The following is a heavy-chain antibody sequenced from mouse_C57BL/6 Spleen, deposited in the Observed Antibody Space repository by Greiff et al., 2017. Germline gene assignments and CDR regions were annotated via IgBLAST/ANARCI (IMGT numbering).Heavy chain of an antibody. D-gene: IGHD2-2*01. CDR3: ARDGYGY. CDR2: IYPGDGDT. CDR1: GYAFPSSW. V-gene: IGHV1-82*01. J-gene: IGHJ2*01. Sequence: QVQLQQSGPELVKPGASVKISCKASGYAFPSSWMNWVKQRPGKGLEWIGRIYPGDGDTNYNGKFKGKATLTADKSSSTAYMQLSSLTSEDSAVYFCARDGYGYWGKGTTLTVSS.